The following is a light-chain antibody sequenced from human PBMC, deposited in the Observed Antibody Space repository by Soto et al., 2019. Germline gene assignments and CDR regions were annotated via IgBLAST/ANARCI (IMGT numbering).Light chain of an antibody. V-gene: IGLV2-11*01. CDR2: EVS. CDR3: CSNAGSYEV. J-gene: IGLJ2*01. Sequence: QSALTQPRSVSGSPGQSVTISCTGTSSDVGGYNYVSWYQQHPGKAPKLMIYEVSNRPSGVSNRFSGSKSGNTASLTISGLQAEDEADYYCCSNAGSYEVFGGGTKLTVL. CDR1: SSDVGGYNY.